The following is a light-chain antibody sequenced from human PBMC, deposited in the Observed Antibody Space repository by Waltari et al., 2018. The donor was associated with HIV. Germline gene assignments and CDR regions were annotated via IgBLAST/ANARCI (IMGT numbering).Light chain of an antibody. CDR1: RSDVGDYTY. V-gene: IGLV2-14*01. CDR3: ASYTSTSARV. Sequence: QSALTQPASVSGSPGQSITISCTGTRSDVGDYTYVSWFQQHPGKVPKLLIYEVSNRPSGVSYRFSGSKSGNTASLTISGLQAEDEADYYCASYTSTSARVFGGGTKVTVL. J-gene: IGLJ3*02. CDR2: EVS.